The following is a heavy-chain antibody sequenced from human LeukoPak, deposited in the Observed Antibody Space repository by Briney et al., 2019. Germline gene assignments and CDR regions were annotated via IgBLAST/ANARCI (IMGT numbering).Heavy chain of an antibody. CDR1: GYTFTGYY. V-gene: IGHV1-2*02. CDR3: ARDRQLWSSNYFDY. Sequence: ASVKVSCKASGYTFTGYYMHWVRQAPGQGLEWMGWINPNSGGTNYAQKFQGRVTMTRDTSISTAYMELSRLRSDDTAVYYCARDRQLWSSNYFDYWGQGTLVTVSS. J-gene: IGHJ4*02. CDR2: INPNSGGT. D-gene: IGHD5-18*01.